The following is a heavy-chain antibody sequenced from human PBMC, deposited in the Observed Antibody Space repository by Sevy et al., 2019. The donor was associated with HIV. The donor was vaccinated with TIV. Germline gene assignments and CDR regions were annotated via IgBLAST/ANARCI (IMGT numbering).Heavy chain of an antibody. J-gene: IGHJ4*02. D-gene: IGHD3-22*01. Sequence: GGSLRLSCAASGFTVSRNYMSWVHQAPGKGLEWVSVIYSGGSTHYADSVKGRFTISRDNSKNTLYLQMNSLRAEDTAVYYCASERPDSSGWFDYWGQGTLVTVSS. CDR3: ASERPDSSGWFDY. CDR2: IYSGGST. CDR1: GFTVSRNY. V-gene: IGHV3-53*01.